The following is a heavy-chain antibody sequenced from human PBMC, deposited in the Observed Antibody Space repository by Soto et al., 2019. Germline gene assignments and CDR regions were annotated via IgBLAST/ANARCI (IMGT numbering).Heavy chain of an antibody. CDR3: ARGRITMLH. J-gene: IGHJ4*02. CDR1: DGSSSGYY. D-gene: IGHD3-10*02. Sequence: QVQLQQWGAGLLKPSETLSLTCTVYDGSSSGYYWSWVRQPPGKGLEWIGEINPSGSTNYNPSLKXRXTXXVDTSHIQFSLNVNSVTAADTAVYYCARGRITMLHWGQGTLVTVSS. V-gene: IGHV4-34*01. CDR2: INPSGST.